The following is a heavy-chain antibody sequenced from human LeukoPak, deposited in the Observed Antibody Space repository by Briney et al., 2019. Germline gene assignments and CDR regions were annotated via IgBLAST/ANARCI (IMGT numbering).Heavy chain of an antibody. D-gene: IGHD3-22*01. CDR1: GHTFTTYY. CDR3: AIQPSYDSSGYYFAY. CDR2: INPSGDST. J-gene: IGHJ4*02. Sequence: ASVKVSCKASGHTFTTYYMHWVRQAPGQGLEWMGRINPSGDSTSYAQKFQGRVTMTRDTSTSTVYMELSRLRSEDTAVYYCAIQPSYDSSGYYFAYWGQGTLVTVSS. V-gene: IGHV1-46*01.